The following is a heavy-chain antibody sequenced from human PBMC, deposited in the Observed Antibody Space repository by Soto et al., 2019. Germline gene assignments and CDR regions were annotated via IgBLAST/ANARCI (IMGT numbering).Heavy chain of an antibody. D-gene: IGHD3-16*01. CDR1: GFTFNNFW. J-gene: IGHJ6*03. V-gene: IGHV3-7*01. CDR2: VNQDESQI. Sequence: GGSLRLSCAASGFTFNNFWMTWVRQAPGKGLQWLALVNQDESQIYYEDSVKGRFTISRDNAENSQYLQMDSLTTEDTAVYYCARFALGAYYIDVWGEGTTVTVSS. CDR3: ARFALGAYYIDV.